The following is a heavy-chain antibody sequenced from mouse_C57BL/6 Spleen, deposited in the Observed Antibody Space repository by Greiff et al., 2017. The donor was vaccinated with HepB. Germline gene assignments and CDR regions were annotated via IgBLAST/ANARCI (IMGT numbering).Heavy chain of an antibody. Sequence: EVQLQQSGPGLVKPSQSLSLTCSVTGYSITSGYYWNWIRQFPGNKLEWMGYISYDGSNNYNPSLKNRISITRDTSKNQFFLKLNSVTTEDTATYYCARDLLWLRRHWYFDVWGTGTTVTVPS. CDR2: ISYDGSN. D-gene: IGHD2-9*01. CDR3: ARDLLWLRRHWYFDV. J-gene: IGHJ1*03. CDR1: GYSITSGYY. V-gene: IGHV3-6*01.